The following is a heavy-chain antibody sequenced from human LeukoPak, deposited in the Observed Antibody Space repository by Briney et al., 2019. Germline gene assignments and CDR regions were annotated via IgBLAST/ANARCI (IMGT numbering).Heavy chain of an antibody. CDR3: ARDSLEHPLRYFDWLSGMDV. J-gene: IGHJ6*02. CDR2: IYYSGST. D-gene: IGHD3-9*01. CDR1: GGSISSYY. Sequence: SETLSLTCTVSGGSISSYYWSWIRQPPGKGLEWIGYIYYSGSTNYNPSLKSRVTISVDTSKNQFSLKLSSVTAADTAVYYCARDSLEHPLRYFDWLSGMDVWGQGTTVTVSS. V-gene: IGHV4-59*01.